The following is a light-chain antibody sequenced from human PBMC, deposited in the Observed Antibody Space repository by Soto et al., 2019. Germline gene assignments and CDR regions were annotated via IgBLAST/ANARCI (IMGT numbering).Light chain of an antibody. CDR1: QSVSSSY. CDR3: QQYGSSPRT. Sequence: EIVLTQSPGTLSLSPGERATLSCRASQSVSSSYLAWYQQKPGQAPRLLIYGASSRATGIPDRFSGSGSGTDFPLTISRLEPKDFAVYYCQQYGSSPRTFGQGTKVEIK. CDR2: GAS. J-gene: IGKJ1*01. V-gene: IGKV3-20*01.